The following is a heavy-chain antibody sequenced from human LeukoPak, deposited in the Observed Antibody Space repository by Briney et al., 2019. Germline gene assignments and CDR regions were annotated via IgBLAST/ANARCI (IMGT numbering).Heavy chain of an antibody. CDR3: ARGLPSSGYYYGMDV. Sequence: SETLSLTCTVSGGSISSYYWSWIRQPPGKGLEWIGYIYYSGSTNYNPSLKSRVTISVDTSKNQFSLKLSSVTAADTAVYYCARGLPSSGYYYGMDVWGQGTTVTVSS. D-gene: IGHD1-26*01. CDR2: IYYSGST. V-gene: IGHV4-59*01. J-gene: IGHJ6*02. CDR1: GGSISSYY.